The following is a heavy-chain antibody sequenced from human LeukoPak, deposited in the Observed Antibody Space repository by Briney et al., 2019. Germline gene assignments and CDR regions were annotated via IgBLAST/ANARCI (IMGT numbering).Heavy chain of an antibody. J-gene: IGHJ4*02. D-gene: IGHD6-19*01. CDR3: ARITRGWHKYDY. Sequence: GGSLRLSCGVSGFTFRNYWMTWVRQVPGKGLEWVVNINEGGNEKNYVDSVKGRFTVSRDNAQNSLYLQMNSLRVEDTAVYYCARITRGWHKYDYWGQGTLVTVPS. CDR2: INEGGNEK. V-gene: IGHV3-7*03. CDR1: GFTFRNYW.